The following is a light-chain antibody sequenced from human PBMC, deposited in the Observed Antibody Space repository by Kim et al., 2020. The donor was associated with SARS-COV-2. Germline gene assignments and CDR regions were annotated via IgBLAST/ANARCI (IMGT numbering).Light chain of an antibody. V-gene: IGLV3-21*04. CDR1: NIGSKS. Sequence: SYELTQPPSASVAPGKTARITCGGNNIGSKSVHWYQQKPGQAPVLVIYYDSDRPSGIPERFSGSNCGNTATLTISRVEAGDEADYYCQVWDSSSDHVVFG. CDR3: QVWDSSSDHVV. J-gene: IGLJ2*01. CDR2: YDS.